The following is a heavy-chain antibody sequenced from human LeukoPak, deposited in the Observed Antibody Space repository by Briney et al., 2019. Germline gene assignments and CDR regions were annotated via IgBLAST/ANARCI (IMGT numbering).Heavy chain of an antibody. Sequence: TGRSLRLSCAASGFTFDDYSMHWVRQAPGKGLEWVAGISWHSRSIGYADSVKGRFTISRDNANNSVSLQMNSLRTEDTALYYCTKDLSSQWFTDIRHYGMNVWGQGATVADSS. J-gene: IGHJ6*02. CDR1: GFTFDDYS. D-gene: IGHD3-22*01. CDR3: TKDLSSQWFTDIRHYGMNV. V-gene: IGHV3-9*01. CDR2: ISWHSRSI.